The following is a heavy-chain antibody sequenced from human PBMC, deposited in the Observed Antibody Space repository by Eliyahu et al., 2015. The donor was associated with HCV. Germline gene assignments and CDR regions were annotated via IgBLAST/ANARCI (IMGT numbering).Heavy chain of an antibody. CDR1: GFTXXNXW. CDR2: XKSKTDGGTT. D-gene: IGHD2-2*02. Sequence: EVQLVESGGGLVKPGGSLRLSCAASGFTXXNXWXXWVRQAPGKGLXWVGRXKSKTDGGTTDYAAPVKGRFTISRDDSKNTLYLQMNSLKTEDTAVYYCTTTILLYLSGENDYWGQGTLVTVSS. V-gene: IGHV3-15*01. CDR3: TTTILLYLSGENDY. J-gene: IGHJ4*02.